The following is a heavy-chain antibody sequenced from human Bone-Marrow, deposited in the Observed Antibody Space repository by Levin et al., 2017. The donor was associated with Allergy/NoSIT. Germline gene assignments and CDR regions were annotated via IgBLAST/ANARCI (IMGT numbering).Heavy chain of an antibody. CDR2: IKQDGSEK. CDR1: GLSFSSYW. J-gene: IGHJ5*02. CDR3: ARDWRTGSYDFRSGSNGGGCFDP. V-gene: IGHV3-7*01. D-gene: IGHD3-3*01. Sequence: PGGSLRLSCAASGLSFSSYWMSWVRHTPGKGLEWVANIKQDGSEKYYVDSVRGRFIISRDNTKNSLYLQLNSLRAEDTAVYYCARDWRTGSYDFRSGSNGGGCFDPWGQGTLVTVSS.